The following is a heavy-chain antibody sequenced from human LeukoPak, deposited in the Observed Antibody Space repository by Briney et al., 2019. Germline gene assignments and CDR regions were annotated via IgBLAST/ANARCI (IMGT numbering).Heavy chain of an antibody. Sequence: PEESPKICCKGSGYSFTSYWIGSVRPMPGKGLGWMGIIYPGDSNTRYSPYFQVPVTISAAKSNSTANLRSGSLKASDTAMYYCARLATMIVVDFDYWGQGALVIVSS. CDR1: GYSFTSYW. J-gene: IGHJ4*02. CDR3: ARLATMIVVDFDY. CDR2: IYPGDSNT. V-gene: IGHV5-51*01. D-gene: IGHD3-22*01.